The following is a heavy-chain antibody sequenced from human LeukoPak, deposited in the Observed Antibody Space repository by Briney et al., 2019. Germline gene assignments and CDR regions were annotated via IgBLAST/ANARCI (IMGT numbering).Heavy chain of an antibody. CDR3: ARWFRGYRDAFDI. Sequence: SETLSHTCTVSGGSISSSSYYWGWIRQPPGKGLEWIGSIYYSGSTYYNPSLKSRVTISVDTSKNQFSLKLTSVTAADTAMYYCARWFRGYRDAFDIWGQGTLVTVSS. D-gene: IGHD5-18*01. J-gene: IGHJ3*02. CDR1: GGSISSSSYY. V-gene: IGHV4-39*01. CDR2: IYYSGST.